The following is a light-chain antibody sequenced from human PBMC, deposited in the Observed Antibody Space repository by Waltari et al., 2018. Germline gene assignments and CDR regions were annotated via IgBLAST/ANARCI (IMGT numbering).Light chain of an antibody. CDR3: ATWDDSLKGPV. V-gene: IGLV1-44*01. Sequence: QSVLTQPPSASGTPGQRVTISCSGRSSNIGSNTLNWYQQLPGTAPKLLIYSNNQRPSGVPDRFSGSKSGTSASLAISGLRSEDEADYYCATWDDSLKGPVFGGGTKLTVL. J-gene: IGLJ2*01. CDR1: SSNIGSNT. CDR2: SNN.